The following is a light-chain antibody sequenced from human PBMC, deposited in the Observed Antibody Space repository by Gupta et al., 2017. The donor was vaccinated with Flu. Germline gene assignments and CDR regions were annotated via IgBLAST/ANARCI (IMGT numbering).Light chain of an antibody. CDR2: WAS. CDR3: QQYYSTPT. J-gene: IGKJ4*01. Sequence: DIVMTQPPDCLAVSLGERATINCKSSQSILYSSNNKNYLAWYQQKPGQPPKLLIYWASTRESGVPDRFRSSGSGTDFTLTISSLQAEDVAVYYCQQYYSTPTFGEGTKVEIK. CDR1: QSILYSSNNKNY. V-gene: IGKV4-1*01.